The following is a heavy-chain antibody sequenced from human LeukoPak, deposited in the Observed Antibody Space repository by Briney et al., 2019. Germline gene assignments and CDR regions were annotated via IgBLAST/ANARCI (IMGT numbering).Heavy chain of an antibody. V-gene: IGHV3-23*01. J-gene: IGHJ3*02. CDR2: ISGSGGST. CDR1: GFTFSSYA. D-gene: IGHD6-13*01. Sequence: GGSLRLSCAASGFTFSSYAMSWVRQAPGKGVEWVSAISGSGGSTYYADSVKGRFTVSRDNSKNTLYLQMNSLRAEDTAVYYCAKDQWYSSSYDAFDIWGQGTMVTVSS. CDR3: AKDQWYSSSYDAFDI.